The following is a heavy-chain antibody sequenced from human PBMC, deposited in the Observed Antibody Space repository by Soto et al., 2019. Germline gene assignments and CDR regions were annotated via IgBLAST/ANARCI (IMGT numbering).Heavy chain of an antibody. V-gene: IGHV4-59*01. J-gene: IGHJ4*02. D-gene: IGHD3-3*01. CDR3: ARGPYDFRSGYYTSGYFDS. Sequence: SETLSLTCTVSGASISSDYWNWIRQPPGKGLEWIANIYYSDSTTNYNPSLKSRVTISVDTSKNQFSLKLSSVTAADTAVYYCARGPYDFRSGYYTSGYFDSWGQGTLVTVSS. CDR1: GASISSDY. CDR2: IYYSDST.